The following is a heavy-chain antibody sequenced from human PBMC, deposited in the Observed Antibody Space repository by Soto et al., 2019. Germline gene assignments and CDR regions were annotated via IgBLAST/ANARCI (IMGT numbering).Heavy chain of an antibody. CDR3: AIDGSSSLGGFDP. D-gene: IGHD6-6*01. CDR1: GSAYTRDA. CDR2: ISAYNGNT. J-gene: IGHJ5*02. V-gene: IGHV1-18*01. Sequence: ASLKGSRKSAGSAYTRDAMHWVRQATGQGLEWLGWISAYNGNTNYSQKLQGRVTMTTDTSTSTAYMELRSLRSDDTAVYYCAIDGSSSLGGFDPWGPGTLVTVSS.